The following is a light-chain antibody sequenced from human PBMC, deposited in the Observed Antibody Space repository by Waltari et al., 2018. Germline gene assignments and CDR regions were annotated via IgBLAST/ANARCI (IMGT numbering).Light chain of an antibody. J-gene: IGKJ4*01. Sequence: DIQMTQSPSTLSASVGERVTITCRASQSISHWLAWYQQKPGKAPKHLISEASTLTNEAPSRSSGSGSGTAFTLTITSLQPDDVATFCCQRYDTYPPTFGGGTKVEIK. CDR3: QRYDTYPPT. CDR1: QSISHW. V-gene: IGKV1-5*03. CDR2: EAS.